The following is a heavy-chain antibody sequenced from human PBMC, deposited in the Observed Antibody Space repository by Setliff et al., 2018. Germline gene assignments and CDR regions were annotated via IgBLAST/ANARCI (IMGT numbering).Heavy chain of an antibody. D-gene: IGHD3-22*01. CDR1: GGSFSSYY. Sequence: SETLSLTCAVYGGSFSSYYWGWIRQSPGKGLDWIGTVDHSGNTFYNPSLKSRVTIPVDTSKNQLSLELASVTAADTAVYYCARRDSTSYYGYSFDFWGQGTLVTVSS. CDR2: VDHSGNT. J-gene: IGHJ4*02. V-gene: IGHV4-34*01. CDR3: ARRDSTSYYGYSFDF.